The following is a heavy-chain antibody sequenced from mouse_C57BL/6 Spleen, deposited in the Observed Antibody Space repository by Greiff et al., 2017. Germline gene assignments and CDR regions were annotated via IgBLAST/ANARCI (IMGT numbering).Heavy chain of an antibody. J-gene: IGHJ4*01. V-gene: IGHV1-80*01. Sequence: VQLQQSGAELVKPGASVKISCKASGYAFSSYWMNWVKQRPGKGLEWIGQIYPGDGDTNYNGKFKGKATLTADKSSSTAYMQLSSLTSEDSAVYFCARATYGYDGGYYAMDYWGQGTSGTVSS. CDR1: GYAFSSYW. CDR2: IYPGDGDT. D-gene: IGHD2-2*01. CDR3: ARATYGYDGGYYAMDY.